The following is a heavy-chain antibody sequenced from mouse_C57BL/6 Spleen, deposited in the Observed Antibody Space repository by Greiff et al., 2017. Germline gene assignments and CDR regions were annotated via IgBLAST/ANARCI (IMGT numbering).Heavy chain of an antibody. CDR3: ARLRGYDPFAY. V-gene: IGHV1-42*01. CDR2: INPSTGGT. D-gene: IGHD2-2*01. J-gene: IGHJ3*01. Sequence: VQLQQSGPELVKPGASVKISCKASGYSFTGYYMNWVKQSPEKSLEWIGEINPSTGGTTYNQKFKAKATLTVDKSSSTAYMQLKSLTSEDSAVYYCARLRGYDPFAYWGQGTLVTVSA. CDR1: GYSFTGYY.